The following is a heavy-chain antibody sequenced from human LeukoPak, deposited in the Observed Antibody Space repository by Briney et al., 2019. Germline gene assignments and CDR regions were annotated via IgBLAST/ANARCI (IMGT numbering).Heavy chain of an antibody. CDR2: IYHSGST. CDR1: GGSISSGGYY. V-gene: IGHV4-30-2*01. CDR3: ARAYPGYCSSTSCYTDY. Sequence: PSQTLSLTCTVSGGSISSGGYYWSWIRQPPGKGLEWNGYIYHSGSTYYNPSLKSRVTISVDRSKNQFSLKLSSVTAADTAVYYCARAYPGYCSSTSCYTDYWGQGTLVTVSS. D-gene: IGHD2-2*02. J-gene: IGHJ4*02.